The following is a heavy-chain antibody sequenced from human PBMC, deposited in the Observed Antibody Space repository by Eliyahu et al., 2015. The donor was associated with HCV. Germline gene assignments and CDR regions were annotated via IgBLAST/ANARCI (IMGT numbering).Heavy chain of an antibody. CDR1: GFTFSNYN. V-gene: IGHV3-48*01. CDR2: ISISSTVI. CDR3: ARAASVVQTSFDY. J-gene: IGHJ4*02. D-gene: IGHD2-2*01. Sequence: EVQLVESGGXLVQPGGSLXLSCAASGFTFSNYNMIWVRQAPGKGLEWISYISISSTVIYYADSVQGRFTISRDNAKNSLYLQMNSLRAADTAVYYCARAASVVQTSFDYWGQGTLVTVSS.